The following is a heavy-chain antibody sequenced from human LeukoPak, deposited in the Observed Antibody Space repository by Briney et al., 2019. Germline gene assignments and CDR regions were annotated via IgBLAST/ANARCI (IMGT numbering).Heavy chain of an antibody. CDR1: GFAFSNSW. CDR3: ATTIFGVFTSLDY. V-gene: IGHV3-15*01. CDR2: IKSKTDGGTI. Sequence: GGSLRLSCAASGFAFSNSWMSWVRQAPGKGLEWVGRIKSKTDGGTIDYAAPVKGRFTISRDDSKNTLYVHMNSLKTEDTAVYYCATTIFGVFTSLDYWAQGTLVAVSS. D-gene: IGHD3-3*01. J-gene: IGHJ4*02.